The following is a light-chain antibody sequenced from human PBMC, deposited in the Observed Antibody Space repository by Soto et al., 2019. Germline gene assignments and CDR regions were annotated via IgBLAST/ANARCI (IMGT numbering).Light chain of an antibody. J-gene: IGLJ2*01. V-gene: IGLV2-14*01. CDR2: DVT. Sequence: QSALTQPASVSGSPGQSITISCTGTSSDIGAYNFVSWYQQPPGRAPKLMIYDVTNRPXGVSNRFSGSKSGNTASLTISGXXXXXXADYYCTSYTTNNTPLFGGGTKLTVL. CDR1: SSDIGAYNF. CDR3: TSYTTNNTPL.